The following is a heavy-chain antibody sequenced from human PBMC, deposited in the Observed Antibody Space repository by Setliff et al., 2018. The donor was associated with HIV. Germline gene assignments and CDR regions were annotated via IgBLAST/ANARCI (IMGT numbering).Heavy chain of an antibody. Sequence: GGSLRLSCKGSGFTFDDYAMHWVRQAPGKGLEWVSGLSSNSASIGYADTVKGRFTISRDNAKNSLYLQMNSLRAEDTALYYCAKDIRHSGYDHFDYWGQGTLVTVSS. D-gene: IGHD5-12*01. CDR3: AKDIRHSGYDHFDY. V-gene: IGHV3-9*01. J-gene: IGHJ4*02. CDR2: LSSNSASI. CDR1: GFTFDDYA.